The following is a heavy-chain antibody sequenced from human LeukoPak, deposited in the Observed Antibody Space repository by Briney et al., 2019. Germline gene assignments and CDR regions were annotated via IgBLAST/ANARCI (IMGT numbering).Heavy chain of an antibody. CDR2: IYYSGST. D-gene: IGHD3-10*01. Sequence: AETLSLTCTVSGVSISSYYWSWIRQPPGKGLEWIGYIYYSGSTNYNPSLESRVTISVDTSKNQFSLKLSSVTAADTAVYYCARVGWFGENWFDPWGQGTLVTVSS. CDR3: ARVGWFGENWFDP. J-gene: IGHJ5*02. V-gene: IGHV4-59*01. CDR1: GVSISSYY.